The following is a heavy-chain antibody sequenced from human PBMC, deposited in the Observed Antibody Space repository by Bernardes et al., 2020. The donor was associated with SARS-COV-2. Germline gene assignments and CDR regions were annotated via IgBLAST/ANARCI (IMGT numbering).Heavy chain of an antibody. V-gene: IGHV1-2*02. CDR1: GYTFTGYY. CDR3: ARDLYGSGSYYSTPPFYYYGMDV. J-gene: IGHJ6*02. CDR2: INPNSGGT. Sequence: ASVKVSCKASGYTFTGYYMHWVRQAPGQGLEWMGWINPNSGGTNYAQKFQGRVTMTRDTSISTAYMELSRLRSDDTAMYYCARDLYGSGSYYSTPPFYYYGMDVWGQGTTVTVSS. D-gene: IGHD3-10*01.